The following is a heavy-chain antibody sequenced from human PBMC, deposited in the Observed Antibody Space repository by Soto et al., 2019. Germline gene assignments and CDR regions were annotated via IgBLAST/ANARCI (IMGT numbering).Heavy chain of an antibody. CDR3: AGVSGSSLRHYYYYGMDV. V-gene: IGHV3-23*01. D-gene: IGHD6-6*01. CDR1: GFTFRSCA. Sequence: GESLKISCAASGFTFRSCAMSWVRQAPGKGLEWVSSISGSGGSTYYADSVKGRFTISRDNSKNTLYLQMNSLRAEDTAVYYCAGVSGSSLRHYYYYGMDVWGQGTTVTVSS. CDR2: ISGSGGST. J-gene: IGHJ6*02.